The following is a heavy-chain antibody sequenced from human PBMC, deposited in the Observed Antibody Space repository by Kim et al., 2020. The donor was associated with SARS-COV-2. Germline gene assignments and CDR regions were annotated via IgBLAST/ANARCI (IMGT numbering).Heavy chain of an antibody. CDR3: AKDFPPSSWDHWPDY. D-gene: IGHD6-13*01. V-gene: IGHV3-30*18. CDR2: ISYTGNNK. Sequence: GGSLRLSCAASGFTFSSYGMHWVRQAPGKGLEWVAVISYTGNNKYYADSVKGRFTLSRDNSKNTLYLQMNSLRAEDTAVYYCAKDFPPSSWDHWPDYWGQGTLVTVSS. J-gene: IGHJ4*02. CDR1: GFTFSSYG.